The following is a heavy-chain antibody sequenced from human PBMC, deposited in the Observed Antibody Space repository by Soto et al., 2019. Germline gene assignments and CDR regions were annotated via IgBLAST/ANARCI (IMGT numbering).Heavy chain of an antibody. J-gene: IGHJ4*02. CDR3: ASLSHYYGSGVFDY. CDR2: IYHSGST. CDR1: GGSISSSNW. V-gene: IGHV4-4*02. Sequence: SETLSLTCAVSGGSISSSNWWSWVRQPPGKGLKWIGEIYHSGSTNYNPSLKSRVTISVDKSKNQFSLKLSSVTAADTAVYYCASLSHYYGSGVFDYWGQGSLVAVSS. D-gene: IGHD3-10*01.